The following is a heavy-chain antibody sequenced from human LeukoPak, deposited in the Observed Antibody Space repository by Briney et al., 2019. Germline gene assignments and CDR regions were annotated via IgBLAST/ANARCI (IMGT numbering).Heavy chain of an antibody. V-gene: IGHV4-31*03. CDR1: GGSISSGGYY. CDR2: IYYSGST. CDR3: ARGRSVTLAAAGTRWFDP. D-gene: IGHD6-13*01. J-gene: IGHJ5*02. Sequence: SETLSLTCTVSGGSISSGGYYWSWIRQHPGKGLEWIGYIYYSGSTYYNPSLKGRVTISVDTSKNQFSLKLSSVTAADTAVYYCARGRSVTLAAAGTRWFDPWGQGTLVTVSS.